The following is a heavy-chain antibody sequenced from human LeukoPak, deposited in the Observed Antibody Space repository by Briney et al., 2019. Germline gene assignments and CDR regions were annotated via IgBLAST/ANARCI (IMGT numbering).Heavy chain of an antibody. CDR2: ISSSSSYI. CDR1: GFTFSSYS. D-gene: IGHD1-26*01. Sequence: GGSLRLSCAASGFTFSSYSMNWVRQAPGKGLEWFSSISSSSSYIHYADSVKGRFTISRDNAKNSLYLQMNSLRAEDTAIYYCARDLRIVSGSYLDYWGQGTLVTVPS. J-gene: IGHJ4*02. CDR3: ARDLRIVSGSYLDY. V-gene: IGHV3-21*01.